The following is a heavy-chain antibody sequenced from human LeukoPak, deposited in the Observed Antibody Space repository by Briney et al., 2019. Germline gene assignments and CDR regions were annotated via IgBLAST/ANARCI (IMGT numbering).Heavy chain of an antibody. CDR3: ARAAPYDNDAFDI. Sequence: SETLSLTCTVSGGSISSGSYYWSWIRQPAGKGLEWIGRIYTSGSTNYNPSLKSRVTISVDTSKNQFSLKLSSVTAADTAVYYCARAAPYDNDAFDIWGQGTMVTVSS. V-gene: IGHV4-61*02. J-gene: IGHJ3*02. D-gene: IGHD3-16*01. CDR2: IYTSGST. CDR1: GGSISSGSYY.